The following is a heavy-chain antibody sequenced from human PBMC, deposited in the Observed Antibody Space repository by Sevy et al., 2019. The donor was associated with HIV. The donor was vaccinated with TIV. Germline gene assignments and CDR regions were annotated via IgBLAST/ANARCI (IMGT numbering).Heavy chain of an antibody. CDR1: GFTFSNAW. Sequence: GGSLRLSCAASGFTFSNAWMSWVRQAPGKVLEWVGRMKGKIYDGTRDYAAPVKGRFSISRDDSKNTLYLQMNSLKTEDTAVYYCTTASWSQEDYYNYWGQGTLVTVSS. CDR3: TTASWSQEDYYNY. J-gene: IGHJ4*02. CDR2: MKGKIYDGTR. D-gene: IGHD6-13*01. V-gene: IGHV3-15*01.